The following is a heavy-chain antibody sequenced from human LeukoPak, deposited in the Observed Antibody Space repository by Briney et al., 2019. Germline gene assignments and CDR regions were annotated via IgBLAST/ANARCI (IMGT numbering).Heavy chain of an antibody. V-gene: IGHV3-30-3*01. CDR1: GFTFSSYA. CDR2: ISYDGSNK. D-gene: IGHD5-18*01. J-gene: IGHJ6*02. CDR3: ARAGSYGFYYYYYGKDV. Sequence: GGSLRLSCAASGFTFSSYAMHWVRQAPGKGLEWVAVISYDGSNKYYADSVKGRFTISRDNSKNTLYLQMNSLRAEDTAVYYCARAGSYGFYYYYYGKDVWGQGTTVTVSS.